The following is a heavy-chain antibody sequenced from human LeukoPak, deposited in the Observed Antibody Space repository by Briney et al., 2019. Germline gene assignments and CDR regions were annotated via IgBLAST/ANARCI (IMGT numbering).Heavy chain of an antibody. D-gene: IGHD3-10*01. J-gene: IGHJ6*02. V-gene: IGHV4-30-2*01. CDR1: GGSISSGGYY. CDR2: IYHSGST. CDR3: ARGRITMVRGVIPYGMDV. Sequence: PSETLSLTCTVSGGSISSGGYYWSWIRQPPGKGLEWIGYIYHSGSTYYNPSLKSRVTISVDTSKNQFSLKLSSVTAADTAVYYCARGRITMVRGVIPYGMDVWGQGTTVTVSS.